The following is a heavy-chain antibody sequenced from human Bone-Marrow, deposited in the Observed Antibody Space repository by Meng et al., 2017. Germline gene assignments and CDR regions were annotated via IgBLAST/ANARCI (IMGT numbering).Heavy chain of an antibody. CDR2: INHSGRT. CDR3: ARGWYYDILTGPPPYYYYGMDV. CDR1: GGSFSGDY. Sequence: SETLSLTCAVYGGSFSGDYWSWIRQLPGKGLEWIGEINHSGRTNYNPSLKSRVTISVDTSKNQISLKLSSVTAADTAVYYCARGWYYDILTGPPPYYYYGMDVWGQGTTVTVSS. V-gene: IGHV4-34*01. D-gene: IGHD3-9*01. J-gene: IGHJ6*02.